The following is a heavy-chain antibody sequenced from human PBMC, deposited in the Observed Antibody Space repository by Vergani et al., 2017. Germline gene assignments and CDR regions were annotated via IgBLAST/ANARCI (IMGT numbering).Heavy chain of an antibody. V-gene: IGHV3-23*04. D-gene: IGHD5-12*01. Sequence: ELQLVESGGGLVQPGGSLRLSCAASGFTFNHYAMNWVRQAPGKGLEWVSGISGSGGSTYYACSVKGRFTISRDSSKNTLYLQMNSLSAGDTAVYYCAKANPRNSGYDYLYYYHAMDVWGQGTTVTVSS. J-gene: IGHJ6*02. CDR3: AKANPRNSGYDYLYYYHAMDV. CDR2: ISGSGGST. CDR1: GFTFNHYA.